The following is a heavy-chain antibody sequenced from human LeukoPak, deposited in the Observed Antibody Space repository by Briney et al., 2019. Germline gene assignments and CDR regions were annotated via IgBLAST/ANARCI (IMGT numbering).Heavy chain of an antibody. J-gene: IGHJ4*02. CDR1: GLTFSNFP. V-gene: IGHV3-30*02. D-gene: IGHD3-22*01. Sequence: GGSLRLSCAASGLTFSNFPMHWVRQAPGKWLEWVALIQDDGATTNYVDSVRGRFTISRDNSKSTVYLQMNSLKPDDTAVYYCATQSITLVVVISPFDYWGQGTLVTVSS. CDR3: ATQSITLVVVISPFDY. CDR2: IQDDGATT.